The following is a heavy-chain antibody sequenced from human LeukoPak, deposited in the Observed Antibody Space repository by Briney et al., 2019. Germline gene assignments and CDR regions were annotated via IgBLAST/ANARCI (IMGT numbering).Heavy chain of an antibody. Sequence: GGALRLSCAASGFSFGTYAMSWVRQAPGKGLEGVSTIINSGDRTYYADSVQGRFTISRDNSKNTLSLQMSGLRAEDTAVYYCAKRYCSGGYCYWGYAFDYWGQGTLVTVSS. CDR1: GFSFGTYA. J-gene: IGHJ4*02. V-gene: IGHV3-23*01. D-gene: IGHD2-15*01. CDR2: IINSGDRT. CDR3: AKRYCSGGYCYWGYAFDY.